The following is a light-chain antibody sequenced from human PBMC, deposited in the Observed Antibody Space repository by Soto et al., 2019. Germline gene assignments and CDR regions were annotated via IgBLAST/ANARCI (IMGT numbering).Light chain of an antibody. CDR2: DVS. V-gene: IGKV3D-20*01. CDR3: QQYGTSLP. CDR1: QSVSSTY. Sequence: EIVLTQSPATLSLSPGERATLSCGASQSVSSTYLGWYQQKPGLAPRLLIYDVSKRFTGIPDRFSGSGSGTDFTLTISRLEPEDFAVYYCQQYGTSLPFGGGTKVEIK. J-gene: IGKJ4*01.